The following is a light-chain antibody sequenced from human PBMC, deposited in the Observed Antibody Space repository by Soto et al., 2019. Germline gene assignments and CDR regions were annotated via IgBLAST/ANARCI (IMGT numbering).Light chain of an antibody. Sequence: GDRVTITCRASQSISSWLAWYQQKPGKAPKLLIYGASSLESGVPSRFSGSGSGTEFTLTISSLQPDDFATYYCQQYNSYSGTFGQGTKVDIK. CDR1: QSISSW. J-gene: IGKJ1*01. V-gene: IGKV1-5*01. CDR3: QQYNSYSGT. CDR2: GAS.